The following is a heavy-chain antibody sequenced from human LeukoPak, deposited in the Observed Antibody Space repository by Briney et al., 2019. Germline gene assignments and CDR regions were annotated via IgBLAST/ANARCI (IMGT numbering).Heavy chain of an antibody. Sequence: SETLSLTCTVSGVSISSYYWSWIRQPPGKGLEWIGYIYYSGSTNYNPSLKSRVTISVDTSKNQFSLKLSSVTAADTAVYYCARTYGSGSYFLDYWGQGTLVTVSS. CDR2: IYYSGST. D-gene: IGHD3-10*01. CDR3: ARTYGSGSYFLDY. V-gene: IGHV4-59*01. J-gene: IGHJ4*02. CDR1: GVSISSYY.